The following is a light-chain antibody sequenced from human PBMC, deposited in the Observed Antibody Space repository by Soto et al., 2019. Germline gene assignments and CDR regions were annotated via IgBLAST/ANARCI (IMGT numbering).Light chain of an antibody. V-gene: IGKV1-12*01. J-gene: IGKJ1*01. CDR3: QQANTFPRT. CDR1: QDISSW. CDR2: AAS. Sequence: DIQMTQSPSPVSASVGDRVIITCRASQDISSWLAWYQQKPGKAPKLLIYAASTLQSGVPSRFSGSGSGTDFTLTISSLQPEDFATYYCQQANTFPRTFGPGTEVEIK.